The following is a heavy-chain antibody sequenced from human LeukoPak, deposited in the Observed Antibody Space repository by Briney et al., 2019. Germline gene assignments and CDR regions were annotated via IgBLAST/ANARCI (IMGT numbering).Heavy chain of an antibody. CDR1: GFTVSSNY. CDR3: ARDHEQWLVPFD. Sequence: GGSLRLSCAASGFTVSSNYMSWVRQAPGKGLEWVSVIYSGGSTYYADSVKGRFTISRDNSKNTLYLQMNSLRAEDTAVYYCARDHEQWLVPFDWGQGTLVTVSS. CDR2: IYSGGST. J-gene: IGHJ4*02. V-gene: IGHV3-66*02. D-gene: IGHD6-19*01.